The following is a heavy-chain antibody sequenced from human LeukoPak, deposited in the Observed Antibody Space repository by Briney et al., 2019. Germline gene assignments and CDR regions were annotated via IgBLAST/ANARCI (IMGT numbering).Heavy chain of an antibody. CDR2: VYHTGHT. J-gene: IGHJ4*02. CDR3: ARHRFGHLFDY. Sequence: SETLSLACTVSGDSISGYYWSWIRQPPGKGLEWIGYVYHTGHTHYSPSLKSRVTVSLDTSRNQVSLILSSVTAADTAVYYCARHRFGHLFDYWGQGTLVFVSS. D-gene: IGHD3-16*01. CDR1: GDSISGYY. V-gene: IGHV4-59*01.